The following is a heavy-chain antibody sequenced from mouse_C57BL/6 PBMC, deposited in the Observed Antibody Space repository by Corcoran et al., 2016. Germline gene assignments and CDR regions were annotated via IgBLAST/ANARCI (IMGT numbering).Heavy chain of an antibody. D-gene: IGHD6-1*01. CDR2: INPNNGGT. CDR1: GYTFTDYY. CDR3: AKFAAELADCYAMDY. Sequence: EVQLQQSGPELVKPGASVKIPCKASGYTFTDYYMNWVKQSHGKSLEWIGDINPNNGGTSYNQKFKGKATLTVDKSASTAYMELRSLTSEDSAVYYCAKFAAELADCYAMDYWGQGTSVTISS. J-gene: IGHJ4*01. V-gene: IGHV1-26*01.